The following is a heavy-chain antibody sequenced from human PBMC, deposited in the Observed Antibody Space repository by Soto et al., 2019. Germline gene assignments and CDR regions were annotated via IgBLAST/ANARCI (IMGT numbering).Heavy chain of an antibody. V-gene: IGHV3-23*01. Sequence: GGSLRLSCAASGFTFSNYAMTWVRQAPGKGLEWVSGISGSGGSTYYADSVKGRLTISRDNSKNTLYLQMSSLSAEDTAVYYCVKDRISSYYYYYGMDVWGQGTTVTVSS. J-gene: IGHJ6*02. CDR1: GFTFSNYA. CDR2: ISGSGGST. CDR3: VKDRISSYYYYYGMDV.